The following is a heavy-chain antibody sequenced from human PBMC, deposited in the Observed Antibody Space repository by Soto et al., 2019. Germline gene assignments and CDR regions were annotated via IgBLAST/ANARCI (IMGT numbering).Heavy chain of an antibody. D-gene: IGHD2-2*01. Sequence: QVQLVQSGAEVKKPGSSVNVSCRASGGTFSSYAISWLRQAPGQGLEWMGGIIPVFGTTNYDQKFQGRVTITADGSTSTAYMELSSLRSADTAVYYCATSSPDIVVGTAAGNQYYYVMDVWGQGTTVTVSS. CDR3: ATSSPDIVVGTAAGNQYYYVMDV. J-gene: IGHJ6*02. CDR1: GGTFSSYA. V-gene: IGHV1-69*01. CDR2: IIPVFGTT.